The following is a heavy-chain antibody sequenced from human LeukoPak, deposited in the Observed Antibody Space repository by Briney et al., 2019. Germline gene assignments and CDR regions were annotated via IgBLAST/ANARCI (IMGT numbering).Heavy chain of an antibody. CDR1: GGSISSGGYY. D-gene: IGHD4-17*01. CDR3: ARAGDSNWFDP. CDR2: IYYSGST. J-gene: IGHJ5*02. V-gene: IGHV4-31*03. Sequence: ASQTLSLTCTVSGGSISSGGYYWSWIRQHPGKGLGWIGYIYYSGSTYYNPSLKSRVTISVDTSKNQFSLKLSSVTAADTAVYYCARAGDSNWFDPWGQGTLVTVSS.